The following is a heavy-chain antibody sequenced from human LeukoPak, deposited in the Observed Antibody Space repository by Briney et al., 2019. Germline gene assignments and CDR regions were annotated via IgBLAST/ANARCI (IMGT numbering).Heavy chain of an antibody. Sequence: VASVKVSCKASGYTFTSYGINGVRQAPGQGLEWMRWISGYNGNTNYAQKIQGRVTMTTDTSTTTAYMELRSLRSDDTAVYYCAREIDDRSPNDAFDIWGQGTMVTVSS. J-gene: IGHJ3*02. V-gene: IGHV1-18*01. CDR2: ISGYNGNT. CDR1: GYTFTSYG. CDR3: AREIDDRSPNDAFDI. D-gene: IGHD3-22*01.